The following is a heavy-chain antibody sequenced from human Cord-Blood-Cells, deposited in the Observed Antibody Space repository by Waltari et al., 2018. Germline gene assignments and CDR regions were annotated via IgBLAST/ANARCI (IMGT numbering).Heavy chain of an antibody. D-gene: IGHD3-3*01. V-gene: IGHV3-30*18. J-gene: IGHJ3*02. CDR1: GFTFSSYG. CDR2: ISYDGSNK. Sequence: QVQLVESGGGVVQPGRSLRLSCAASGFTFSSYGMHWVRQAPGKGLEGVAVISYDGSNKYYADSVKGRFTISRDNSKNTLYLQMNSLRAEDTAVYYCAKDSFIRGYYDFWSGYHDAFDIWGQGTMVTVSS. CDR3: AKDSFIRGYYDFWSGYHDAFDI.